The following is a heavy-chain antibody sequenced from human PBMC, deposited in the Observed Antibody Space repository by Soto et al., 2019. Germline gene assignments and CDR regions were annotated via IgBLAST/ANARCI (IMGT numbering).Heavy chain of an antibody. CDR2: ISYDGSNK. D-gene: IGHD6-13*01. V-gene: IGHV3-30*18. Sequence: QVQLVESGGGVVQPGRSLRLSCAASGFTFSSYGMHWVRQAPGKGLEWVTVISYDGSNKYYADSVKGRFTISRDNSKNTLYLQMNSLRAEDTAVYYCAKSGIAGAGVTQNFDYWGQGTLVTVSS. CDR1: GFTFSSYG. J-gene: IGHJ4*02. CDR3: AKSGIAGAGVTQNFDY.